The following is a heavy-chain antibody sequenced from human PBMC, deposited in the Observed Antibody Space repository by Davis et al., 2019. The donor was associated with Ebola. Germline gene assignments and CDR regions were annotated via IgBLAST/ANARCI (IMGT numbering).Heavy chain of an antibody. CDR3: ARDHPGSGSYYHYYYYYGMDV. Sequence: GGSLRLSCAASGFTFSSYWMSWVRQAPGKGLEWVANIKQDGSEKYYVDSVKGRFTISRDNAKNSLYLQMNSLRAEDTAVYYCARDHPGSGSYYHYYYYYGMDVWGQGTTVTVSS. V-gene: IGHV3-7*01. CDR1: GFTFSSYW. CDR2: IKQDGSEK. J-gene: IGHJ6*02. D-gene: IGHD3-10*01.